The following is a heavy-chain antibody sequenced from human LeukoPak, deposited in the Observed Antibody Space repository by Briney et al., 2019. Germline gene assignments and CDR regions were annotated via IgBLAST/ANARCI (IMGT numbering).Heavy chain of an antibody. CDR1: GFTFSSYS. V-gene: IGHV3-21*04. J-gene: IGHJ5*02. Sequence: GGSLRLSCAASGFTFSSYSMNWVRQAPGKGLEWVSSINSSSSYIYYADSVKGRFTISRDNAQNSLYLQMNGLRSEDTAVYYCARGEHYYGSGSYYDPCWFDPWGQGTLVTVSS. CDR3: ARGEHYYGSGSYYDPCWFDP. CDR2: INSSSSYI. D-gene: IGHD3-10*01.